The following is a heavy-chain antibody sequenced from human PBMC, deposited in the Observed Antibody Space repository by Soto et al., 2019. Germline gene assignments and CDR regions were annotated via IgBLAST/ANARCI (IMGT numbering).Heavy chain of an antibody. D-gene: IGHD1-1*01. V-gene: IGHV1-46*03. J-gene: IGHJ4*02. Sequence: ASVKVSCKASGYTFTNYYIHWVRQAPGQGLEWMGIINPGGGNRNYAQRFQGRVTLTRDTSTSSVYMELSSLRSEDTAVYYCAKATSRVTTWAYYFDYWGQGTLVTVSS. CDR3: AKATSRVTTWAYYFDY. CDR1: GYTFTNYY. CDR2: INPGGGNR.